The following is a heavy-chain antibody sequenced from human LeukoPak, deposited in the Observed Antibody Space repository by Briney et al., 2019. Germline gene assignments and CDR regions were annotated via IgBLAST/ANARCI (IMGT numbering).Heavy chain of an antibody. J-gene: IGHJ5*02. CDR1: GFTFSSYS. CDR3: ARVLTGSWDWFDP. V-gene: IGHV3-74*01. CDR2: INSDGSRT. Sequence: GSLRLSCAASGFTFSSYSMNWVRQAPGKGLVWVSRINSDGSRTNYADSVKGRFTISRDNAKNTLYLQMSSLRAEDTAVYYCARVLTGSWDWFDPWGQGTLVTVSS. D-gene: IGHD2-8*02.